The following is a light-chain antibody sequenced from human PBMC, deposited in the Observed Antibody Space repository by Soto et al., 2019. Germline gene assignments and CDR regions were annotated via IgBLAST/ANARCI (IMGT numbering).Light chain of an antibody. CDR1: QSVSSN. CDR2: GAS. V-gene: IGKV3-15*01. CDR3: QHYNNWPFT. J-gene: IGKJ2*01. Sequence: EIVMTQSPATLSVSPGERATLSCRASQSVSSNLAWYQQKPGQAPTLVIYGASDRATGIPARFSGSGSGTEFTLTISSLQSEDFAVYYCQHYNNWPFTFGQGTKLDIK.